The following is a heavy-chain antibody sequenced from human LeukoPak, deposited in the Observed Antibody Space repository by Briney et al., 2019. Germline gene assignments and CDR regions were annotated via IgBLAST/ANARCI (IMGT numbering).Heavy chain of an antibody. CDR2: INPNSGGT. CDR3: ARVRVGATLYFDY. D-gene: IGHD1-26*01. CDR1: GSTFTDYY. V-gene: IGHV1-2*02. J-gene: IGHJ4*02. Sequence: ASVKVSCKASGSTFTDYYMHWVRQAPGQGLEWMGWINPNSGGTNFAQKFQGRVTMTRDTSISTAYMELSRLRSDDTAVYYCARVRVGATLYFDYWGQGTLVTVSS.